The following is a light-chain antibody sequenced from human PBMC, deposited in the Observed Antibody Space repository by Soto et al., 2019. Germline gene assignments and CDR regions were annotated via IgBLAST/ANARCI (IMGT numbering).Light chain of an antibody. J-gene: IGLJ6*01. Sequence: QSVLTQPASVSGSPGQSITISCTGTSSDVGGYDLVSWYQQRPGKAPKLVIYEVTKRPSGVPDRFSGSKSGSTASLTVSGLQADDEADYYCASYAGTKLFVFGSGTKLTVL. CDR3: ASYAGTKLFV. CDR1: SSDVGGYDL. CDR2: EVT. V-gene: IGLV2-8*01.